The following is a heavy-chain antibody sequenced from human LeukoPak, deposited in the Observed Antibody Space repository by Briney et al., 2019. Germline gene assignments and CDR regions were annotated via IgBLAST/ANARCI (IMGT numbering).Heavy chain of an antibody. CDR1: GFTFSTHS. CDR2: ISYSSSFL. V-gene: IGHV3-21*01. Sequence: GGSLRLSREASGFTFSTHSMNWVRQAPGKGLEWVSSISYSSSFLDYADSVQGRFTVSRDNAKNSLYLQMNSLRAEDTAVYYCAREVTAEWGQGTLVTVSS. CDR3: AREVTAE. D-gene: IGHD1-14*01. J-gene: IGHJ4*02.